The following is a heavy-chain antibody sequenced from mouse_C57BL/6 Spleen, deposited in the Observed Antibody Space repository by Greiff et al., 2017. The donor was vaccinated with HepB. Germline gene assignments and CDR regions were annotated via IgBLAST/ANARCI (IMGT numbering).Heavy chain of an antibody. CDR3: ARESLRQLGFAY. Sequence: VMLVESGPGLVQPSQSLSITCTVSGFSLTSYGVHWVRQSPGKGLEWLGVIWSGGSTDYNAAFISRLSISKDNSKSQVFFKMNSLQADDTAIYYCARESLRQLGFAYWGQGTLVTVSA. V-gene: IGHV2-2*01. CDR1: GFSLTSYG. J-gene: IGHJ3*01. CDR2: IWSGGST. D-gene: IGHD6-1*02.